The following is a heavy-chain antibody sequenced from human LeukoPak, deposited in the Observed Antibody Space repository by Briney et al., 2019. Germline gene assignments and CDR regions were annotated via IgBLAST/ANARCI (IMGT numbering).Heavy chain of an antibody. CDR1: GFTFSSYA. CDR2: VGGSGGST. V-gene: IGHV3-23*01. D-gene: IGHD1-26*01. CDR3: AKGGGGYYGEFYFDY. J-gene: IGHJ4*02. Sequence: GGSLRLSCAASGFTFSSYAMSWVRQAPGKGLEWVSAVGGSGGSTYYADSVKGRFTISRDNSKNTLYLQMNSLRAEDTAVYYCAKGGGGYYGEFYFDYWGQGTLVTVSS.